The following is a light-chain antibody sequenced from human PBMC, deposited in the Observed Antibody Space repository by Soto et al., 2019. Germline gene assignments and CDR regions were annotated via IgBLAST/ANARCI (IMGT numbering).Light chain of an antibody. V-gene: IGKV1-39*01. CDR1: QSISSY. CDR3: KQSYSTVN. CDR2: AAS. J-gene: IGKJ5*01. Sequence: DIQMTPSLSSLSASVLYIVIITFRSSQSISSYLNWYQQKPGKAPKLLIYAASSLQSGVPSRFSGSGSGTDFTLTISSLQPEDFATYYCKQSYSTVNFGQGTRLEIK.